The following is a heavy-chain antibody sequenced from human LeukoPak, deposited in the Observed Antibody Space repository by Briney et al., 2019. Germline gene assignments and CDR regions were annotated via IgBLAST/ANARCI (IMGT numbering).Heavy chain of an antibody. Sequence: PGGSLRLSCTASGFTFSDFWMHWARQAPGKGLVWVSRINSNEGSRGYADSARGRFTISRDNAKNTLYLQMNSLRAEDTAVYYCARDDGGNPDDAFDIWGQGTMVTVSS. CDR2: INSNEGSR. J-gene: IGHJ3*02. D-gene: IGHD4-23*01. CDR3: ARDDGGNPDDAFDI. V-gene: IGHV3-74*01. CDR1: GFTFSDFW.